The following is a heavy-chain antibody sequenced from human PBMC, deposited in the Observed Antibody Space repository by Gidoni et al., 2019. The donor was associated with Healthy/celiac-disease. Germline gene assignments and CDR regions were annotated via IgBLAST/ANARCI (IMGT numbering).Heavy chain of an antibody. CDR3: ASYGRFWSGYYRYFDY. D-gene: IGHD3-3*01. J-gene: IGHJ4*02. V-gene: IGHV4-34*01. CDR1: GGSVSGAY. CDR2: INHGGST. Sequence: QVQLQQWGAGLLKPSETLSLTCAVYGGSVSGAYWSSIRQPPGKGLVWIGEINHGGSTNYNPSLKSRVTISLDTSKNQFSLKLSSVTAADTAVYYCASYGRFWSGYYRYFDYWGQGTLVTVSS.